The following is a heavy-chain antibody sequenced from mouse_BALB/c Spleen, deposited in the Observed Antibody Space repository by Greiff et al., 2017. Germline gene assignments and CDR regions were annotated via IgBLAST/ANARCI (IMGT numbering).Heavy chain of an antibody. CDR2: ISSGGST. J-gene: IGHJ4*01. V-gene: IGHV5-6-5*01. Sequence: EVMLVESGGGLVKPGGSLKLSCAASGFTFSSYAMSWVRQTPEKRLEWVASISSGGSTYYPDSVKGRFTISRDNARNILYLQMSSLRSEDTAMYYCARAMISYAMDYWGQGTSVTVSS. CDR1: GFTFSSYA. CDR3: ARAMISYAMDY. D-gene: IGHD2-3*01.